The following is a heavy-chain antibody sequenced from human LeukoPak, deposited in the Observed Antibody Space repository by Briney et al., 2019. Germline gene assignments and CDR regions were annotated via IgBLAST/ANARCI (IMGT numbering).Heavy chain of an antibody. CDR1: GGSFSGYY. CDR3: ASHRGYRDLDY. V-gene: IGHV4-34*01. J-gene: IGHJ4*02. CDR2: INHSGST. Sequence: TSETLPLTCAVYGGSFSGYYWSWIRQPPGKGLEWIGEINHSGSTNYNPSLKSRVTISVDTSKNQFSLKLSSVTAADTAVYYCASHRGYRDLDYWGQGTLVTVSS. D-gene: IGHD5-18*01.